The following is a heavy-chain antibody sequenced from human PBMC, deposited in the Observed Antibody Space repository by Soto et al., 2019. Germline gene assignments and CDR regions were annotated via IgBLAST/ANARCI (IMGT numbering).Heavy chain of an antibody. V-gene: IGHV1-18*01. CDR2: ISAHNGNT. CDR3: ARGRYGDY. J-gene: IGHJ4*02. CDR1: GYDFTTYG. Sequence: QVHLVQSGAEVKKPGASVKVSCKGSGYDFTTYGITWVRQAPGQGLEWMAWISAHNGNTDYAQKLQGRVTVTRDTSTRTAYMELSSLRSDDSAVYYCARGRYGDYWGQGALVTVSS. D-gene: IGHD1-1*01.